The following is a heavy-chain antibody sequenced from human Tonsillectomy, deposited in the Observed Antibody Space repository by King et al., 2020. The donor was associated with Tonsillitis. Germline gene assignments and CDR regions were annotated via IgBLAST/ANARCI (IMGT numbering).Heavy chain of an antibody. Sequence: QLVQSGGGVVQPGRSLRLSCAASGFTFSSYGMHWVRQAPGKGLEWVAVISYDGSNKYYADSVKGRFTISRDNSKNTLYLQMNSLRAEDTAVYYCAKDHYDSSGYFYFRPDAFDIWGQGTMVTVSS. J-gene: IGHJ3*02. CDR3: AKDHYDSSGYFYFRPDAFDI. V-gene: IGHV3-30*18. CDR1: GFTFSSYG. CDR2: ISYDGSNK. D-gene: IGHD3-22*01.